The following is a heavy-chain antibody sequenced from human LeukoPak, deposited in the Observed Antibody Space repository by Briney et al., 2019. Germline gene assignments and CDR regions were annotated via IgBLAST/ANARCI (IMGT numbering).Heavy chain of an antibody. J-gene: IGHJ4*02. CDR2: ISYGGTT. V-gene: IGHV4-59*01. CDR3: AKSGGTTIFDF. Sequence: SETLSLTCTVSGISISSYYWNWIRLSPGRGLEWIGYISYGGTTSYSPSLKSRITMSIDTSKNHFSLKLSSVTAADAAVYYCAKSGGTTIFDFWGQGTLVTVSS. CDR1: GISISSYY. D-gene: IGHD3-16*01.